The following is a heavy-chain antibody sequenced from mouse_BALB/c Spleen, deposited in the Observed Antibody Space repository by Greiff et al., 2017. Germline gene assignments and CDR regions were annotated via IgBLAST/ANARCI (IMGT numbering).Heavy chain of an antibody. CDR1: GFNIKDTY. V-gene: IGHV14-3*02. Sequence: EVQLQQSGAELVKPGASVKLSCTASGFNIKDTYMHWVKQRPEQGLEWIGRIDPANGNTKYDPKFQGKATITADTSSNTAYLQLSSLTSEDTAVYYCARGPTVEAPWFAYWGHGTLVTVSA. CDR2: IDPANGNT. CDR3: ARGPTVEAPWFAY. J-gene: IGHJ3*01. D-gene: IGHD1-1*01.